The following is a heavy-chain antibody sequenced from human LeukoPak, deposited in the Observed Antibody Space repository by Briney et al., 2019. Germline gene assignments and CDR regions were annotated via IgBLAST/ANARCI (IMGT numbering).Heavy chain of an antibody. J-gene: IGHJ5*02. Sequence: GGSLRLSCAASGFIFSNYEMNWVRQAPGKGLEWVSYINRGGGTAYYVDSVRGRFTIFRDNTKNALYLQMNSLRAEDTAVYYCAALWFDPWGQGTLVTVSS. CDR1: GFIFSNYE. CDR2: INRGGGTA. CDR3: AALWFDP. V-gene: IGHV3-48*03.